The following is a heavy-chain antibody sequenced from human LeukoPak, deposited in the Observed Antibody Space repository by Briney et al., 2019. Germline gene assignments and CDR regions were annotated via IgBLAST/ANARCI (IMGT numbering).Heavy chain of an antibody. J-gene: IGHJ4*02. CDR2: ISYDGSNK. D-gene: IGHD2-2*01. CDR1: GFTVSSYA. V-gene: IGHV3-30*04. CDR3: ARVDVVVPAAFDY. Sequence: GGSLRLSCAASGFTVSSYAMHWVRQAPGKGLEWVAVISYDGSNKYYADSVKGRFTISRDNSKNTLYLQMNSLRAEDTAVYYCARVDVVVPAAFDYWGQGTLVTVSS.